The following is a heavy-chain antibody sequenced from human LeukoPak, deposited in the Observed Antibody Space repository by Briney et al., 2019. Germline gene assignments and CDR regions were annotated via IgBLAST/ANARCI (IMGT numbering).Heavy chain of an antibody. J-gene: IGHJ4*02. CDR3: ARVWYGKTDY. D-gene: IGHD3-16*01. CDR2: IYYSGST. CDR1: GGSISSYY. Sequence: PSETLSVTCTVSGGSISSYYWSWIRQPPGKGLEWIGYIYYSGSTNYNPSLKSRVTISVDTSKNQFSLKLSSVTAADTAVYYCARVWYGKTDYWGQGTLVTVSS. V-gene: IGHV4-59*08.